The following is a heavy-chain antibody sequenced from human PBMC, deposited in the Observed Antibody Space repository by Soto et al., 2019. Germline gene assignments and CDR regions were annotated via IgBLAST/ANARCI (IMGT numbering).Heavy chain of an antibody. CDR2: IIPIFGTA. CDR1: GGTFSSYA. J-gene: IGHJ2*01. CDR3: ARSPAIGSTERGYFDL. D-gene: IGHD1-1*01. V-gene: IGHV1-69*01. Sequence: QVQLVQSGAEVKKPGSSVKVSCKASGGTFSSYAISWVRQAPGQGLEWMGGIIPIFGTANYAQKFQGRVTITADESTSTAYMELSSLRSEDTAVYYRARSPAIGSTERGYFDLWGRGTLVTVSS.